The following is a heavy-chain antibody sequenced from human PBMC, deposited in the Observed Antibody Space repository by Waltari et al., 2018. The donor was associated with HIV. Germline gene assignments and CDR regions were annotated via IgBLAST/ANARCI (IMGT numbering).Heavy chain of an antibody. CDR2: IYYRGSP. Sequence: QLQLQESGPGLVKPSATLSLTCPVSGGSISRSSYYWGWIRQPPGKGLALIGNIYYRGSPDDNPSLCSRVPISVDTSKNQFSLKLSSVTAADTAVYYCAGVRRGGGDPYDYWGQGTRVTVSS. D-gene: IGHD4-17*01. J-gene: IGHJ4*02. CDR3: AGVRRGGGDPYDY. CDR1: GGSISRSSYY. V-gene: IGHV4-39*01.